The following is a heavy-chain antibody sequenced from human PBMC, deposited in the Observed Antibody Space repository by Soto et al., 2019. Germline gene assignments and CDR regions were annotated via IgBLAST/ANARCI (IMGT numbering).Heavy chain of an antibody. D-gene: IGHD4-4*01. V-gene: IGHV3-30-3*01. Sequence: GGSLRLSCAASGFTFSSYAMHWVRQAPGKGLEWVAVISYDGSNKYYADSVKGRFTISRDNSKNTLYLQMNSLRAEDTAVYYCARRGDTVTTLPYYYYGMDVWGQGTTVTVSS. J-gene: IGHJ6*02. CDR1: GFTFSSYA. CDR3: ARRGDTVTTLPYYYYGMDV. CDR2: ISYDGSNK.